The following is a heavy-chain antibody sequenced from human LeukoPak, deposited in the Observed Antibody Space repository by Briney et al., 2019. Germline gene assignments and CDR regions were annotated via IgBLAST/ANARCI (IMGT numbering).Heavy chain of an antibody. CDR1: GGYISSYY. J-gene: IGHJ4*02. CDR3: ARVRYSYGYNGLFDY. D-gene: IGHD5-18*01. Sequence: PSETLSLTCTVSGGYISSYYWSWIRQPPGKGLEWIGYIYYSGSTNYNPSLKSRVTISVDTSKNQFSLKLSSVTAADTAVYYCARVRYSYGYNGLFDYWGQGTLVTVSS. V-gene: IGHV4-59*01. CDR2: IYYSGST.